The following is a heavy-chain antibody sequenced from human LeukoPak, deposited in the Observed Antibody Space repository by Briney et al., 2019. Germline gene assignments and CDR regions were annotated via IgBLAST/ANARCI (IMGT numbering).Heavy chain of an antibody. D-gene: IGHD3-10*01. CDR1: GGTFSSYA. J-gene: IGHJ6*03. CDR3: ARDSIHSHRDLLWFGELSGYYYYMDV. Sequence: SVKVSCKASGGTFSSYAISWVRQAPGQGLEWMGGIIPIFGTANYAQKFQGRVTITADKSTSTAYMELSSLRSEDTAVYYCARDSIHSHRDLLWFGELSGYYYYMDVWGKGTTVTISS. CDR2: IIPIFGTA. V-gene: IGHV1-69*06.